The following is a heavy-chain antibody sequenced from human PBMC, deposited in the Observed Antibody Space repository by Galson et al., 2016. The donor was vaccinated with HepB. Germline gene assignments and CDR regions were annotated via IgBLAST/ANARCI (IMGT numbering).Heavy chain of an antibody. D-gene: IGHD1-14*01. V-gene: IGHV3-11*05. J-gene: IGHJ5*02. CDR2: ISKDAKYT. CDR1: GFPFSDFY. CDR3: ARGILSS. Sequence: SLRLSCAGSGFPFSDFYMTWIRQAPGKGLEWIAHISKDAKYTAYADSLKGRFVISRDNAKNSVSLHVSGLRHEDTAVYYCARGILSSWARGVLVTVSS.